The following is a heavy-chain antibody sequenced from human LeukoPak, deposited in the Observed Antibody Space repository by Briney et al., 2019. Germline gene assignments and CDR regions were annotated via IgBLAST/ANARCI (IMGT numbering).Heavy chain of an antibody. V-gene: IGHV4-39*07. CDR1: GGSISSSSYY. D-gene: IGHD2-2*01. Sequence: SETLSLTCTVSGGSISSSSYYWGWIRQPPGKGLEWIGEINHSGSTNYNPSLKSRVTISVDTSKNQFSLKLSSVTAADTAVYYCASDYYCSSTSCRAAEYFQHWGQGTLVTVSS. CDR3: ASDYYCSSTSCRAAEYFQH. CDR2: INHSGST. J-gene: IGHJ1*01.